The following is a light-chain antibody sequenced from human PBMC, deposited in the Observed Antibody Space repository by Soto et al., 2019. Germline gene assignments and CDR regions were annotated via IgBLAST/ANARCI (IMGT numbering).Light chain of an antibody. CDR2: GAS. J-gene: IGKJ1*01. CDR1: QSVSNNY. V-gene: IGKV3-20*01. CDR3: QQYGSSGT. Sequence: EMGLTQSPGTLSMSPGERATLSCRASQSVSNNYLAWYQQKSGQAPRLVIYGASNRATGIPDRLSGSRPGTDFTLTISRLEPEDFAVYYCQQYGSSGTFGQGTKVDIK.